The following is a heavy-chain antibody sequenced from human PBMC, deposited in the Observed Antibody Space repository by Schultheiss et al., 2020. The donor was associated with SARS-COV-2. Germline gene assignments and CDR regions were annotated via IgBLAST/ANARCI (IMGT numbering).Heavy chain of an antibody. CDR3: ARDRAVLNYYGMDV. J-gene: IGHJ6*02. Sequence: SETLSLTCTVSGDSISSGGYYWSWIRQHPGKGLEWIGYIYYSGSTYYNPSLKSRVTISVDTSKNQFSLKLSSVTAADTAVYYCARDRAVLNYYGMDVWGQGTTVTVSS. CDR1: GDSISSGGYY. CDR2: IYYSGST. V-gene: IGHV4-31*03.